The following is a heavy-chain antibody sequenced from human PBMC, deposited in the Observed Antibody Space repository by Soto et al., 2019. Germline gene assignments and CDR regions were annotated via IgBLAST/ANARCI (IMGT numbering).Heavy chain of an antibody. CDR2: IYYSGST. V-gene: IGHV4-59*01. CDR3: ARDTSMTTVTTSQWVYLDY. J-gene: IGHJ4*02. Sequence: SETLSLTCTVSGGSISSYYWSWIQQPPGKGLEWIGYIYYSGSTNYNPSLKSRVTISVDTSKNQFSLKLSSVTAVDTAVYYCARDTSMTTVTTSQWVYLDYWGQGTLVTVSS. D-gene: IGHD4-17*01. CDR1: GGSISSYY.